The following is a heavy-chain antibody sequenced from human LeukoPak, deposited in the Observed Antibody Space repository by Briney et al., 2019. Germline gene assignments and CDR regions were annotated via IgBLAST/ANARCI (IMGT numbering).Heavy chain of an antibody. V-gene: IGHV1-18*01. CDR2: ISANNGDT. J-gene: IGHJ5*02. D-gene: IGHD3-22*01. CDR1: GFPFISYG. CDR3: ARGDIDASGYRLNWFDP. Sequence: ASVKVSCKASGFPFISYGVIWVRQAPGQGLEWIGWISANNGDTNYVQKFQGRVTMTTGTSTSTAYMELRNLRSEDTAVYYCARGDIDASGYRLNWFDPWGQGTLVTVSS.